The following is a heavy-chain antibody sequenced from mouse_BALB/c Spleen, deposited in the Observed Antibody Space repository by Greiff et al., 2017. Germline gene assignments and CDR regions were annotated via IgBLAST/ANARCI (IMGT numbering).Heavy chain of an antibody. Sequence: EVQLQQSGPGLVKPSQSLSLTCTVTGYSITSDYAWNWIRQFPGNKLEWMGYISYSGSTSYNPSLKSRISITRDTSKNQFFLQLNSVTTEDTATYYCARGGNYKGFAYWGQGTLVTVSA. J-gene: IGHJ3*01. D-gene: IGHD2-1*01. CDR2: ISYSGST. CDR1: GYSITSDYA. CDR3: ARGGNYKGFAY. V-gene: IGHV3-2*02.